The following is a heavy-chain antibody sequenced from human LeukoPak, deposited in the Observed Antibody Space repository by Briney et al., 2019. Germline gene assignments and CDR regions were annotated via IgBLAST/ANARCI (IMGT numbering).Heavy chain of an antibody. Sequence: GESLKISCKGSGYSFTSYWIGWVRQMPGKGLECMGIVYTGDSDTRYSPSFQGQITISADKSINTAYLQWNSLKASDTAMYYCARQVVPAALSNWFDPWGQGTLVTVSS. CDR1: GYSFTSYW. J-gene: IGHJ5*02. CDR2: VYTGDSDT. D-gene: IGHD2-2*01. CDR3: ARQVVPAALSNWFDP. V-gene: IGHV5-51*01.